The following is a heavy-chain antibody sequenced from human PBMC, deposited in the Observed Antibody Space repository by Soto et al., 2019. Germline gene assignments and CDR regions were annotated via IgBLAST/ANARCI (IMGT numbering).Heavy chain of an antibody. Sequence: SETLSLTCAVYGGSFSGYYWTWIRQPPGTGLEWIGYIYYSGSTNYNPSLKSRVTISVDTSKNQFSLRLSSVTASDTAIYYCAKTSSTVTTYFDYWGQGTLVTVSS. CDR1: GGSFSGYY. CDR2: IYYSGST. D-gene: IGHD4-17*01. J-gene: IGHJ4*02. V-gene: IGHV4-59*08. CDR3: AKTSSTVTTYFDY.